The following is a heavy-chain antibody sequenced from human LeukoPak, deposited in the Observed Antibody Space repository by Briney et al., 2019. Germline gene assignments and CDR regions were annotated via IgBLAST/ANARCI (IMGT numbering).Heavy chain of an antibody. D-gene: IGHD3-10*01. CDR2: ISGSGGST. J-gene: IGHJ4*02. Sequence: PGGSLRLTCAASGFTFSSYAMSWVRQAPGKGLEWVSAISGSGGSTYYADSVKGRFTISRDNSKNTLYLQMSSLRAEDTAVYYCAKAHYGSGTSDCYYHWGQGTLVTVSS. V-gene: IGHV3-23*01. CDR3: AKAHYGSGTSDCYYH. CDR1: GFTFSSYA.